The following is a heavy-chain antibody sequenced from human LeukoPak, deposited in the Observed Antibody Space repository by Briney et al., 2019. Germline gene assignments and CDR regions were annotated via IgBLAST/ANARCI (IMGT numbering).Heavy chain of an antibody. CDR2: INWNSGSI. J-gene: IGHJ4*02. CDR3: AKDTGSAPGGLFDY. V-gene: IGHV3-9*01. D-gene: IGHD3-10*01. CDR1: GFTFDDYT. Sequence: GGSLRLSCAASGFTFDDYTMHWVRQAPGKGLEWVSGINWNSGSIGYAESVKGRFTISRDNAKNSLYLQMNSLRAEDTALYYCAKDTGSAPGGLFDYWGQGTLVTVSS.